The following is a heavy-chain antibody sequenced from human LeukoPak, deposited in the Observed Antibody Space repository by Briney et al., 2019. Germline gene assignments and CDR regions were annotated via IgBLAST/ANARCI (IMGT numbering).Heavy chain of an antibody. V-gene: IGHV3-20*04. CDR2: INWNGGST. Sequence: PGGSLRLSCAASGFTFDDYGMSWVRQAPGKGLEWVSGINWNGGSTGYADSVKGRFTISRDNAKNSLYLQMNSLRAEDTAVYYCARDYEPHVGGDAFDIWGQGTMVTVSS. CDR1: GFTFDDYG. J-gene: IGHJ3*02. CDR3: ARDYEPHVGGDAFDI. D-gene: IGHD3-16*01.